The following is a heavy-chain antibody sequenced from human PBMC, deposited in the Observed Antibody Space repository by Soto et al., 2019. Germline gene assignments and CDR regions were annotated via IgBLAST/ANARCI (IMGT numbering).Heavy chain of an antibody. V-gene: IGHV1-46*01. D-gene: IGHD3-16*01. CDR3: ARDQKGARVDY. CDR1: GFTFTSFY. Sequence: ASVKVSCKASGFTFTSFYMHWVRQAPGQGPEWMGIMHPYGGSTGYAQKFQGRVTLTRDTSTRTDYMELSSLRSDDTAVYYCARDQKGARVDYWGQGTLVTVSS. J-gene: IGHJ4*02. CDR2: MHPYGGST.